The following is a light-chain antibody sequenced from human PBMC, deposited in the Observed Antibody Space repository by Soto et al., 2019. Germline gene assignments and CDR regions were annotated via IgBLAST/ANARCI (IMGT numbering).Light chain of an antibody. V-gene: IGLV2-11*01. CDR1: SNDVGRYDY. Sequence: QSALTQPRSVSGSPGQSVTISCTGTSNDVGRYDYVSWYQQHPGKAPRLVLHDVYKRPSGVPDRFSGSKSGNTASLTISGGQTEEEADYYCCSHTGSYTLVFGGGTKLTVL. CDR2: DVY. J-gene: IGLJ3*02. CDR3: CSHTGSYTLV.